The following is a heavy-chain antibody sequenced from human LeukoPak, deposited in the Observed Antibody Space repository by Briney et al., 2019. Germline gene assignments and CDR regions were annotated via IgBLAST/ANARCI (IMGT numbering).Heavy chain of an antibody. J-gene: IGHJ6*02. CDR3: ARGVSRYYYGMDV. CDR2: INHSGST. D-gene: IGHD3-16*01. CDR1: GGSFSGYY. V-gene: IGHV4-34*01. Sequence: PSETLSLTCAVYGGSFSGYYWSWIRQPPGKGLEWIGEINHSGSTNYNPSLKSRVTISVDTSKNQFSLKLSSVTAADTAVYYCARGVSRYYYGMDVWGQGTTVTVSS.